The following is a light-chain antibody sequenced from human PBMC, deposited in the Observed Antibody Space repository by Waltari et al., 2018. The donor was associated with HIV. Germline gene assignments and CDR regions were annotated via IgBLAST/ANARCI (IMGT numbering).Light chain of an antibody. J-gene: IGKJ2*01. CDR1: EGIGNW. V-gene: IGKV1-12*01. CDR2: GAS. CDR3: QQTSSFPLT. Sequence: DIQMSQTPRSLSASVGDRVPMTCRTSEGIGNWLGWYQQKSGKAPKLLILGASTLQSGVPSRFNGTGSGTTFSLTITVLHPEDFATYCCQQTSSFPLTFGPGTTLDI.